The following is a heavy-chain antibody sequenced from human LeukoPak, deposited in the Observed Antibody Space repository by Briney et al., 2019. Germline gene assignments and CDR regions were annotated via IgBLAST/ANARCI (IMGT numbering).Heavy chain of an antibody. V-gene: IGHV3-74*01. CDR2: INSDGSRT. CDR3: ARPETQYSSGLDGFDI. CDR1: GFTFSTYW. Sequence: PGGSLRLSCAASGFTFSTYWMHWVRQAPGKGLVWVSRINSDGSRTPYADSVKGRFTISRDNAKNTLYLQMNSLRTEDTAVYYCARPETQYSSGLDGFDIWGQGTMVTVSS. D-gene: IGHD6-19*01. J-gene: IGHJ3*02.